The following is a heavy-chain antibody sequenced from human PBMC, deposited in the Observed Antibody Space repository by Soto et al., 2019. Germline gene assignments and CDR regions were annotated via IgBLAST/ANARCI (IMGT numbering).Heavy chain of an antibody. J-gene: IGHJ5*02. CDR1: GGSISSSSYY. CDR3: ARQLYYDFWSGYYDP. CDR2: IYYSGST. V-gene: IGHV4-39*01. D-gene: IGHD3-3*01. Sequence: QLQLQESGPGLVKPSETLSLTCTVSGGSISSSSYYWGWIRQPPGKGLEWIGSIYYSGSTYYNPSLKSRVTISVDTFKNQFSLKLSSVTAADTAVYYCARQLYYDFWSGYYDPWGQGTLVTVSS.